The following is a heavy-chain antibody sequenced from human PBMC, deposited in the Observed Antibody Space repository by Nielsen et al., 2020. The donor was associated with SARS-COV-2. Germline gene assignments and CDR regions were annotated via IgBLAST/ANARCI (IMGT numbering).Heavy chain of an antibody. D-gene: IGHD6-19*01. CDR3: ARITPSSGWDY. V-gene: IGHV1-3*01. CDR1: GYTFTSFA. J-gene: IGHJ4*02. CDR2: INAGNGNT. Sequence: ASVKDSCKTSGYTFTSFAIHWVRQAPGQSLEWMGWINAGNGNTKYSQKFQGRVTMTRDTSANTAYMELSSLSSEDTAVYYCARITPSSGWDYWGQGTLVTVSS.